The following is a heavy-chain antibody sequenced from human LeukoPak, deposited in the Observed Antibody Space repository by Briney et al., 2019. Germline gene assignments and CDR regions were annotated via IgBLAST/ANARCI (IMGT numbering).Heavy chain of an antibody. Sequence: GGSLRLSCAASGFTFGDYGMSWVRQAPGKGLEWVSSISCSSSYIYYADSVKGRFTISRDNAKNSLYLQMNSLRAEDTAVYYCARAVVPAALDYWGQGTLVTVSS. J-gene: IGHJ4*02. CDR1: GFTFGDYG. V-gene: IGHV3-21*01. CDR2: ISCSSSYI. D-gene: IGHD2-2*01. CDR3: ARAVVPAALDY.